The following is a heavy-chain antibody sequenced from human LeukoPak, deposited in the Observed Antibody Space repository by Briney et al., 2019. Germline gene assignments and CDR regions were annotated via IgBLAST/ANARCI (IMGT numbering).Heavy chain of an antibody. CDR1: GFTFSSYW. V-gene: IGHV3-7*01. CDR3: ARDAPYYYDSSGPPYY. Sequence: GGSLRLSCAASGFTFSSYWMSWVRQAPGKGLEWVANIKQDGSEKYYVDSVKGRFTISRDNAKNSLYLQMNSLRAEDTAVYYCARDAPYYYDSSGPPYYWGQGTLVTVSS. D-gene: IGHD3-22*01. CDR2: IKQDGSEK. J-gene: IGHJ4*02.